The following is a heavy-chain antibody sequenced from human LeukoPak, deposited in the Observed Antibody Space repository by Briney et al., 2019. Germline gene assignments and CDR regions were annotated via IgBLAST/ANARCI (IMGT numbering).Heavy chain of an antibody. J-gene: IGHJ4*02. CDR2: IIPILGIA. V-gene: IGHV1-69*04. Sequence: SVKVSRKASGGTFSSYAISWVGQARGQGLEWMGRIIPILGIANYAQKFQGRVTITADNSTSTAYMELSSLRSEDTAVYYCARDDGFDYGGNSIPLDYWGQGTLVTVSS. D-gene: IGHD4-23*01. CDR3: ARDDGFDYGGNSIPLDY. CDR1: GGTFSSYA.